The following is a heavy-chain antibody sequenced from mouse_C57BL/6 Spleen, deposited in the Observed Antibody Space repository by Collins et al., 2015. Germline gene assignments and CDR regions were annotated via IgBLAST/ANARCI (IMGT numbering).Heavy chain of an antibody. CDR1: GYTFTSYW. J-gene: IGHJ2*01. CDR3: AKVSRWDEYYFDY. D-gene: IGHD4-1*01. V-gene: IGHV1-52*01. CDR2: IDPSDSET. Sequence: QVQLLQPGAELVRPGSSVKLSCKASGYTFTSYWMHWVKQRPIQGLEWIGNIDPSDSETHYNQKFKDKATLTVDKSSSTAYMQLSNLTSEDSAVYYCAKVSRWDEYYFDYWGQGTTLTVSS.